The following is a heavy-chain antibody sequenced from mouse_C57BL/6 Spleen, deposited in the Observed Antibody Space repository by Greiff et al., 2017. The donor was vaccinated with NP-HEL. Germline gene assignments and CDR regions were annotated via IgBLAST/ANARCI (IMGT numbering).Heavy chain of an antibody. CDR3: ARIHGSSSAWFAY. Sequence: LVESGPELVKPGASVKLSCKASGYTFTSYDINWVKQRPGQGLEWIGWIYPRDGSTKYNEKFKGKATLTVDTSSSTAYMELHSLTSEDSAVYFCARIHGSSSAWFAYWGQGTLVTVSA. D-gene: IGHD1-1*01. CDR1: GYTFTSYD. CDR2: IYPRDGST. V-gene: IGHV1-85*01. J-gene: IGHJ3*01.